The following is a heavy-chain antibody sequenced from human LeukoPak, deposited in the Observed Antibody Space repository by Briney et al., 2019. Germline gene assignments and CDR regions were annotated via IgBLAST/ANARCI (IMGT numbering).Heavy chain of an antibody. CDR2: IKQDGTEK. J-gene: IGHJ4*02. V-gene: IGHV3-7*01. CDR3: ARAPPWLRPFDY. CDR1: GFTFSTYW. Sequence: PGGSLRLSCAASGFTFSTYWMTWVRQAPGKGLEWVANIKQDGTEKYYVDSVKGRFTISRDNAKNSLYLQMNSLRAEDTAVYYCARAPPWLRPFDYWGQGTLVTVSS. D-gene: IGHD5-12*01.